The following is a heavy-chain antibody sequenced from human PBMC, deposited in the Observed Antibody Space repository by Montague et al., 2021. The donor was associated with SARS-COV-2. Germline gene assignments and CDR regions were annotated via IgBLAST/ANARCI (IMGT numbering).Heavy chain of an antibody. J-gene: IGHJ6*02. D-gene: IGHD5-12*01. CDR2: ISYHGLNK. Sequence: SLRLSCAASGFDFSSYDMHWVRQAPGKGLECVAVISYHGLNKHVAESVKGRFTVSRDNSKNTLYLQMNSLRTEDTAIYYCSREHVDMLVTDGMDVWGQGTTVTVSS. CDR1: GFDFSSYD. V-gene: IGHV3-30*04. CDR3: SREHVDMLVTDGMDV.